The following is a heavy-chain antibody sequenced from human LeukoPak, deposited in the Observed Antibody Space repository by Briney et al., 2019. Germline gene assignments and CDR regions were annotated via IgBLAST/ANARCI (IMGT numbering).Heavy chain of an antibody. J-gene: IGHJ3*02. CDR1: GYTFTSYY. Sequence: GASVKVSFKASGYTFTSYYIHWVRQAPGQGLEWMGLINPSDGSTSHAQKFQGRVTMTRDTSTSTVYMELRSLRSEDTAVYYCAVAYSYGRDTFDIWGQGTMVTVSS. CDR2: INPSDGST. CDR3: AVAYSYGRDTFDI. D-gene: IGHD5-18*01. V-gene: IGHV1-46*01.